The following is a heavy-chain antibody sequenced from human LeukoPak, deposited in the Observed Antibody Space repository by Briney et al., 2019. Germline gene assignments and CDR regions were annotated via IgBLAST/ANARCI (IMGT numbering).Heavy chain of an antibody. CDR3: AAESPTIHSFGVGSGLDY. V-gene: IGHV3-53*01. J-gene: IGHJ4*02. CDR2: FYSGGST. Sequence: GGSLRLSCAASGFTVSSSYMSWVRQAPGKGLEWVSVFYSGGSTFYADSVKGRFTISRDKSTNTLYLQMNSLRAEDTAVYYCAAESPTIHSFGVGSGLDYWGQGTLVTVSS. CDR1: GFTVSSSY. D-gene: IGHD3-3*01.